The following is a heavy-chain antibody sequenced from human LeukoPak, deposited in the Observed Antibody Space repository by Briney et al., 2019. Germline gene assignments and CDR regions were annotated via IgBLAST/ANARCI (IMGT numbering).Heavy chain of an antibody. CDR3: AREYYDSIWELDYFDY. J-gene: IGHJ4*02. CDR2: ISSSGSTI. Sequence: PGGSLRLSCAASGFTFSDYYMSWIRQAPGKGLEWVSYISSSGSTIYYADPVKGRFTISRDNAKNSLYLQMNSLRAEDTAVYYCAREYYDSIWELDYFDYWGQGTLVTVSS. CDR1: GFTFSDYY. D-gene: IGHD3-22*01. V-gene: IGHV3-11*04.